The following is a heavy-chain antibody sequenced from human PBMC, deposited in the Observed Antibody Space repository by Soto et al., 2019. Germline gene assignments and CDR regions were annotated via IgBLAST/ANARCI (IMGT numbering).Heavy chain of an antibody. Sequence: SGPTLVNPTQTLTLTCTFSGFSLSTNAVGVGWIRQPPGKALEWLALIYWNDDKRYSPSLKSRLTITKDTSKNQVVLTMTNMDPVDTATYYCAHDNYDSSGYYPHDAFDIWGQGTMVTVSS. CDR1: GFSLSTNAVG. D-gene: IGHD3-22*01. J-gene: IGHJ3*02. CDR3: AHDNYDSSGYYPHDAFDI. CDR2: IYWNDDK. V-gene: IGHV2-5*01.